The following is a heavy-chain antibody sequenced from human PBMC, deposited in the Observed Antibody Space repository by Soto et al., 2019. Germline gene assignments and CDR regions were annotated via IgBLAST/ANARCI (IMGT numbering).Heavy chain of an antibody. CDR1: GYTFTGYH. D-gene: IGHD3-10*01. Sequence: GASVKVSCKASGYTFTGYHMHWVRQAPGQGLEWMGWINPNSGGTNYAQKFQGRVTMTRDTSISTAYMELSRLRSDDTAVYYCARNSVLLWFGEFVWGQGTLVTVSS. CDR3: ARNSVLLWFGEFV. V-gene: IGHV1-2*02. CDR2: INPNSGGT. J-gene: IGHJ4*02.